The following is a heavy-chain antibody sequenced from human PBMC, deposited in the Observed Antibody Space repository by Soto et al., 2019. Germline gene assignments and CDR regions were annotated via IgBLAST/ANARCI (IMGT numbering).Heavy chain of an antibody. J-gene: IGHJ4*02. Sequence: PGGSLRLACAASGFTFSSYAMSWVRQAPGKGLEWVSAISGSGGSTYYADSVKGRFTISRDNSKNTLYLQMNSLRAEDTAVYYCAKVRYSSDSFRPGYWGQGTLVTVSS. CDR2: ISGSGGST. CDR1: GFTFSSYA. D-gene: IGHD6-25*01. V-gene: IGHV3-23*01. CDR3: AKVRYSSDSFRPGY.